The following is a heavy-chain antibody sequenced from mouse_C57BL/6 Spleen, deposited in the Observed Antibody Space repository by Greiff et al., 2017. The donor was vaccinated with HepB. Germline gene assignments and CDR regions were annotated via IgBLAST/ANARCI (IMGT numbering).Heavy chain of an antibody. D-gene: IGHD2-4*01. J-gene: IGHJ3*01. CDR2: IHPNSGST. Sequence: QVQLQQPGAELVKPGASVKLSCKASGYTFTSYWMHWVKQRPGQGLEWIGMIHPNSGSTNYNEKFKSKATLTVDKSSSTAYMQLSSLTSEDSAVYYCARPIYYDYVSWFAYWGQGTLVTVSA. CDR3: ARPIYYDYVSWFAY. CDR1: GYTFTSYW. V-gene: IGHV1-64*01.